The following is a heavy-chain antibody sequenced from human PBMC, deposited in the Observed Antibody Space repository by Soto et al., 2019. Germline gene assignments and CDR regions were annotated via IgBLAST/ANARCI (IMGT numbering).Heavy chain of an antibody. CDR3: AGGMCFGGSCYLDV. CDR1: GGTFSTYT. Sequence: QVHLVKSGAEVKKPGSSVKVSCKASGGTFSTYTLYWVRQAPGQGLEWMGGISPGIDIRDNAQKFQDRVTITADESTSTVYLQLSTLISEDTALYYCAGGMCFGGSCYLDVWGQGTLVTVSS. CDR2: ISPGIDIR. D-gene: IGHD2-15*01. J-gene: IGHJ4*02. V-gene: IGHV1-69*12.